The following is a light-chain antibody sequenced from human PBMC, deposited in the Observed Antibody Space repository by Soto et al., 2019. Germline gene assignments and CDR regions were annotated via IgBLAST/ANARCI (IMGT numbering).Light chain of an antibody. Sequence: IKMTQSPSSLSASVGDRVSITCRASQGISIYLAWYQQKPGKVPELLIYAASTLHSGVPSRFSGSGSGTDFTLTINSLQPEDVATYYCQKYNIAPFTFGQGTRLAIK. CDR2: AAS. CDR3: QKYNIAPFT. CDR1: QGISIY. J-gene: IGKJ5*01. V-gene: IGKV1-27*01.